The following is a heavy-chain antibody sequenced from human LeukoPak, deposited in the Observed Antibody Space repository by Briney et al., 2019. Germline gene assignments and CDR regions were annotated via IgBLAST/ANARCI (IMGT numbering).Heavy chain of an antibody. J-gene: IGHJ5*02. CDR2: INTNTGNP. CDR3: ARWGYGSGSYPNGGFDP. D-gene: IGHD3-10*01. V-gene: IGHV7-4-1*02. CDR1: GYTFTSYV. Sequence: ASVKVSCTASGYTFTSYVMNWVRQAPGQGLEWMGWINTNTGNPTYVQGFTGRFVFSLDTSVSTAYLQISSLKAEDTAVYYCARWGYGSGSYPNGGFDPWGQGTLVTVSS.